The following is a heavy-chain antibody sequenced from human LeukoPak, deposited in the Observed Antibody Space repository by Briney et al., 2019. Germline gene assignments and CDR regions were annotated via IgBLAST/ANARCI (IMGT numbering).Heavy chain of an antibody. CDR3: AKSGSYLGGYYYYMDV. J-gene: IGHJ6*03. CDR2: VSGGGGSR. Sequence: GGSLRLSCAASGFSFSDYAMIWVRQAPGKGLEWVSAVSGGGGSRFYADSVKGRFTISRDNSKNTQFLQMTSLRADDTAVYYCAKSGSYLGGYYYYMDVWGKGTTVTVSS. CDR1: GFSFSDYA. V-gene: IGHV3-23*01. D-gene: IGHD1-26*01.